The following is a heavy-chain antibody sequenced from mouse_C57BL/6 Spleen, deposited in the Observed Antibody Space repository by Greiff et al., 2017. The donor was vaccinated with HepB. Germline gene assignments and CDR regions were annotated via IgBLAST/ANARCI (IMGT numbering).Heavy chain of an antibody. CDR1: GFTFSDYY. J-gene: IGHJ2*01. D-gene: IGHD1-1*01. V-gene: IGHV5-16*01. Sequence: EVMLVESEGGLVQPGSSMKLSCTASGFTFSDYYMAWVRQVPEKGLEWVANINYDGSSTYYLDSLKSRFIISRDNAKNILYLQMSSLKSEDTATYYCARGHYYGSSPLDYWGQGTTLTVSS. CDR3: ARGHYYGSSPLDY. CDR2: INYDGSST.